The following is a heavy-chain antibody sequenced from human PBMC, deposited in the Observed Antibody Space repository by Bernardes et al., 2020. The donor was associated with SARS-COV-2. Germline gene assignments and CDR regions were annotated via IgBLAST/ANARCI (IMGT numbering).Heavy chain of an antibody. D-gene: IGHD2-2*01. J-gene: IGHJ4*02. V-gene: IGHV3-23*01. Sequence: GGSLRLSCVVSGFSFSTSAMSWVRQAPGKGLECISGISIGGTNTYYADSVRGRFTISGDYSRNTLYLQMNSLRAEDTAVYYCAKEVPANDYWGQGTLVTVSS. CDR3: AKEVPANDY. CDR2: ISIGGTNT. CDR1: GFSFSTSA.